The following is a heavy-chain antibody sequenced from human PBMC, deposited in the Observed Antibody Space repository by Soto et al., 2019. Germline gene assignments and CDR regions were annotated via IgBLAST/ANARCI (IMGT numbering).Heavy chain of an antibody. CDR3: ARNDFWSGSHDPRWRYYYGMDV. D-gene: IGHD3-3*01. V-gene: IGHV1-2*04. CDR1: GYTFTGYY. CDR2: INPNSGGT. J-gene: IGHJ6*02. Sequence: GASVKVSCKASGYTFTGYYMHWVRQAPGQGLEWMGWINPNSGGTNYAQKFQGWVTMTRDTSISTAYMELSRLRSDDTAVYYCARNDFWSGSHDPRWRYYYGMDVWGQGTTVTVSS.